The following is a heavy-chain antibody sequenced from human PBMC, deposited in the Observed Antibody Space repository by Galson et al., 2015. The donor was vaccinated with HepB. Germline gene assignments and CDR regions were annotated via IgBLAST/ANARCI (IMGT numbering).Heavy chain of an antibody. J-gene: IGHJ4*02. V-gene: IGHV3-30*18. CDR2: ISYDGSNK. CDR1: GFTFSSYG. D-gene: IGHD6-19*01. CDR3: AKGTRGLKGSGWHFDY. Sequence: SLRLSCAASGFTFSSYGMHWVRQAPGKGLEWVAVISYDGSNKYYADSVKGRFTISRDNSKNTLYLQMNSLRAEDTAVYYCAKGTRGLKGSGWHFDYWGQGTLVTVSS.